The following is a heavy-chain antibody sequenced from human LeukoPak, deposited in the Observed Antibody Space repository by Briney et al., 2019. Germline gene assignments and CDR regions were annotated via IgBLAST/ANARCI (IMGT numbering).Heavy chain of an antibody. CDR1: GFTFSSYA. CDR3: ARDREGGFDP. V-gene: IGHV3-30*04. CDR2: ISYDGSNK. J-gene: IGHJ5*02. Sequence: GRSLRLSCAASGFTFSSYAMHWVRQAPGKGLEWVAVISYDGSNKYYADSVKGRFTISRDNSKNTLYLQMNSLRAEDTAGYYCARDREGGFDPWGQGTLVTVSS. D-gene: IGHD1-26*01.